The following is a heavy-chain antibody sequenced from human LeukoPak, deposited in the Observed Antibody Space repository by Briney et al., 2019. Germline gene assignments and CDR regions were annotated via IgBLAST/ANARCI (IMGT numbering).Heavy chain of an antibody. V-gene: IGHV5-51*01. J-gene: IGHJ4*02. CDR2: NYPGDSDT. CDR3: ARQARYCGGDCYPEY. CDR1: GYSFTSYW. Sequence: GESLKISCKGSGYSFTSYWIGWVRQMPGKGLEWMGINYPGDSDTRYSPSFQGQVTISADKSISTAYLQWSSLKASDTAMYYCARQARYCGGDCYPEYWGQGTLVTVSS. D-gene: IGHD2-21*02.